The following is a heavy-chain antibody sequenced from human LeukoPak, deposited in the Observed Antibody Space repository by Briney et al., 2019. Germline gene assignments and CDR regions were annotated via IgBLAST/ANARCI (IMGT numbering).Heavy chain of an antibody. D-gene: IGHD1-1*01. CDR3: ARVTTTFYYYYYYMDV. CDR1: GFTFSSYS. V-gene: IGHV4-38-2*01. CDR2: IYHSGGT. Sequence: PGGSLRLSCAASGFTFSSYSMNWVRQPPGKGLEWIGSIYHSGGTYYNPSLKSRVTISVDTSKNQFSLKLSSVTAADTAVYYCARVTTTFYYYYYYMDVWGKGTTVTISS. J-gene: IGHJ6*03.